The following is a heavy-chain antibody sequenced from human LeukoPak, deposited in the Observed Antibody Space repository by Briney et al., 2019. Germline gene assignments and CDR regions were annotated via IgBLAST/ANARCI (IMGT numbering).Heavy chain of an antibody. Sequence: PWGSLRLSCAASGFTFSTYAMSWVRQAPGKGLEWVSGISGSGGSTYYADSVKGRFTISRDNSKNTLYLQMNSLSAEDTAVYYCAKGRYYYEDWGQGTPVTVSS. CDR2: ISGSGGST. J-gene: IGHJ4*02. D-gene: IGHD2-2*01. CDR3: AKGRYYYED. CDR1: GFTFSTYA. V-gene: IGHV3-23*01.